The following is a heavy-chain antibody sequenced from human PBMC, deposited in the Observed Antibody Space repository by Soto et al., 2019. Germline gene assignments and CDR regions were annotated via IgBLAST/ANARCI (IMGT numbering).Heavy chain of an antibody. CDR3: AHSQRGPRDF. CDR2: IYWDDDK. D-gene: IGHD5-12*01. Sequence: QITLKESGTTLVRPTQPLTLTCTFSGFSLSTTGVAVAWIRQPPGEALEWLALIYWDDDKRYNSSLKSRLTITKDTSRDQVVLAMTNMDPMDTATYFCAHSQRGPRDFWGPGILVTVSS. V-gene: IGHV2-5*02. CDR1: GFSLSTTGVA. J-gene: IGHJ4*02.